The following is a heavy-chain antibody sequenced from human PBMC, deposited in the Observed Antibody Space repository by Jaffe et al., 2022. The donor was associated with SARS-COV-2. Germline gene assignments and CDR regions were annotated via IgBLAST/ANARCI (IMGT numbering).Heavy chain of an antibody. D-gene: IGHD3-22*01. CDR2: IYYSGST. J-gene: IGHJ4*02. CDR3: ASSPMNYDSSGYYRGRYYFDY. CDR1: GGSISSYY. V-gene: IGHV4-59*08. Sequence: QVQLQESGPGLVKPSETLSLTCTVSGGSISSYYWSWIRQPPGMGLEWIGYIYYSGSTNYNPSLKSRVTISVDTSKNQFSLKLSSVTAADTAVYYCASSPMNYDSSGYYRGRYYFDYWGQGTLVTVSS.